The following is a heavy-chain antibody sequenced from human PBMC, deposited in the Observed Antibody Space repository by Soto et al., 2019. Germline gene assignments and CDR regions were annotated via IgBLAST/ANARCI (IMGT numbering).Heavy chain of an antibody. J-gene: IGHJ6*02. D-gene: IGHD4-4*01. CDR2: IYYSGST. Sequence: SETLSLTCTVSGGSISSGGYYWSWIRQHPGKGLEWIGYIYYSGSTYYNPSLKSRVTISVDTSKNQFSLKLSSVTAADTAVYYCARGVDSNYFYYYYYYGMDVWGQGTTVTVSS. CDR1: GGSISSGGYY. CDR3: ARGVDSNYFYYYYYYGMDV. V-gene: IGHV4-31*03.